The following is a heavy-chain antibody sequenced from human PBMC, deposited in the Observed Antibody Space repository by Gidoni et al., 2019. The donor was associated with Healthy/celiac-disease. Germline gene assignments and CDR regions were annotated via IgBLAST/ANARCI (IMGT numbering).Heavy chain of an antibody. CDR3: AKERYKWLIDY. J-gene: IGHJ4*02. D-gene: IGHD1-20*01. Sequence: SVKGRFTISRDNSKNTLYLQMNSLRAEDTAVYYCAKERYKWLIDYWGQGTLVTVSS. V-gene: IGHV3-30*02.